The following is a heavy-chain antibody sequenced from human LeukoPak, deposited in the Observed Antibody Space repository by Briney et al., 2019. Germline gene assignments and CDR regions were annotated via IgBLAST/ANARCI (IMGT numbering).Heavy chain of an antibody. CDR2: ITPTGDRT. CDR3: AKPRSAWYDFDY. Sequence: GGSLRLSCAASGFTFSSYAMHWVRQAPGKGLEWVSFITPTGDRTYYADSVRGRFTISRDNSKNTLNLQMNSLRVDDTAVYYCAKPRSAWYDFDYWGQGTLVTVSS. J-gene: IGHJ4*02. D-gene: IGHD6-19*01. CDR1: GFTFSSYA. V-gene: IGHV3-23*01.